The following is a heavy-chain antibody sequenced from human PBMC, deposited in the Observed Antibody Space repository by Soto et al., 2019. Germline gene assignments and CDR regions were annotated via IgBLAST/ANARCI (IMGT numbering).Heavy chain of an antibody. CDR3: AVGRSSSSGTNEY. D-gene: IGHD6-6*01. J-gene: IGHJ1*01. CDR1: GDTFTSYG. CDR2: ISPFIGNT. Sequence: QVHLVQSGAEVKKPGASVKVSCKTSGDTFTSYGISWVRQAPGQGLEWMGWISPFIGNTNYAQKFQGRGTMTTDTSTRKSYIGLTSLRSADTAVYYCAVGRSSSSGTNEYWGHGTLVTVSS. V-gene: IGHV1-18*01.